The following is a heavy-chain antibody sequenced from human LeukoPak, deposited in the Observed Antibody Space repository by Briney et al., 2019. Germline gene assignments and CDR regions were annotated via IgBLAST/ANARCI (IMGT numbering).Heavy chain of an antibody. D-gene: IGHD4-11*01. CDR3: AKDLGTVTPLRGFDY. J-gene: IGHJ4*02. CDR2: ISGSGGST. Sequence: GGSLRLSCATSGFTFSSYAISWVRQAPGKGLEWVSAISGSGGSTYYADSVKGRFTISRDNSKNTLYLQMNSLRAEDTAVYYCAKDLGTVTPLRGFDYWGQGTLVTVSS. V-gene: IGHV3-23*01. CDR1: GFTFSSYA.